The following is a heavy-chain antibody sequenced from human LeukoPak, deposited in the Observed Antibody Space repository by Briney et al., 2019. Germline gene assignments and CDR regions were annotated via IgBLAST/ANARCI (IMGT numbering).Heavy chain of an antibody. CDR2: FDPEDGET. CDR3: ATLYSMDV. J-gene: IGHJ6*02. Sequence: ASVKVSCKVSGYTFTEVSMHWVRQAPGKGLEWMGSFDPEDGETIYAQKFQGRVTMTEDTSADTVYMELSSLSSEDTAVYYCATLYSMDVWGQGTTVTVSS. CDR1: GYTFTEVS. V-gene: IGHV1-24*01.